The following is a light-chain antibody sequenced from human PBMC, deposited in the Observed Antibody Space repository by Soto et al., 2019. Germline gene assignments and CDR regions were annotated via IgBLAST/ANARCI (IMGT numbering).Light chain of an antibody. J-gene: IGLJ2*01. V-gene: IGLV2-14*01. CDR1: SSDVGGYNY. CDR2: DVS. CDR3: SAYTGSSTLVV. Sequence: QSALTQPASVSGSPGQSITISCTGTSSDVGGYNYVSWYQQHPGKAPKLMIYDVSNRPSGVCNRFSGSKSGNTASLTISGLQAEDEADDYCSAYTGSSTLVVFGGGTKLTVL.